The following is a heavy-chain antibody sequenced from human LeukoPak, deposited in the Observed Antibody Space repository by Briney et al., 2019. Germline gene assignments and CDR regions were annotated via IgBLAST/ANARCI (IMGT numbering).Heavy chain of an antibody. D-gene: IGHD3-22*01. J-gene: IGHJ5*02. CDR2: ISVYNGNT. Sequence: ASVKVSCKASGYIFTSYGISWVRQAPGQGLEWMGWISVYNGNTNYPQRPQGRVTMTTDTSTTTAYMELRSLRSDDTAVYYCARDINGYYYDSHGYYPTDLWGQGTLVTASS. V-gene: IGHV1-18*01. CDR1: GYIFTSYG. CDR3: ARDINGYYYDSHGYYPTDL.